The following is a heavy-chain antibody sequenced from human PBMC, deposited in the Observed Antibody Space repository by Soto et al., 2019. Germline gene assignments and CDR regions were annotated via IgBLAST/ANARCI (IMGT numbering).Heavy chain of an antibody. CDR2: TYYRSKWYH. CDR3: ARDALRGNDAFDI. Sequence: SQTLSLTCAISGDRVSSNSAAWNWIRQSPSRGLEWLGRTYYRSKWYHDYAISVQSRITVNPDTSKNQFSLQLNSVTPEDTAVYYCARDALRGNDAFDIWDQGTMVTVSS. V-gene: IGHV6-1*01. J-gene: IGHJ3*02. D-gene: IGHD4-17*01. CDR1: GDRVSSNSAA.